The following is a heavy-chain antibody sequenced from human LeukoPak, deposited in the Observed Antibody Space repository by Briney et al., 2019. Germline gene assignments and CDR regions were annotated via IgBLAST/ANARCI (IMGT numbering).Heavy chain of an antibody. D-gene: IGHD3-10*01. CDR1: GGSISSGGYY. Sequence: SETLSLTCTVSGGSISSGGYYWSWIRQPPGKGLEWIGYIYHSGSTYYNPSLKSRVTISVDRSKNQFSLKLSSVTAADTALYYCARVKTIWFGAPLDCWGQGTLVTVSS. J-gene: IGHJ4*02. V-gene: IGHV4-30-2*01. CDR3: ARVKTIWFGAPLDC. CDR2: IYHSGST.